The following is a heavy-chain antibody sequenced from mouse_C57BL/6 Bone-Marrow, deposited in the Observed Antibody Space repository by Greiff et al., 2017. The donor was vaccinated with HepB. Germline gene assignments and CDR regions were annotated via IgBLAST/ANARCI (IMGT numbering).Heavy chain of an antibody. CDR3: ARVYDYGYYFDY. CDR2: INPYNGGT. J-gene: IGHJ2*01. Sequence: VQLQQSGPVLVKPGASVKMSCKASGYTFTDYYMNWVKQSHGKSLEWIGVINPYNGGTSYNQKFKGKATLTVDKSSSTAYMALNSLTSEDSAVYYCARVYDYGYYFDYWGQGTTLTASS. V-gene: IGHV1-19*01. D-gene: IGHD2-4*01. CDR1: GYTFTDYY.